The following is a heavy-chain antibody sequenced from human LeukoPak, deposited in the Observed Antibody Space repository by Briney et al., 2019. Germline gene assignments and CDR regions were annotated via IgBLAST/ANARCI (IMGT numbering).Heavy chain of an antibody. D-gene: IGHD3-10*01. CDR3: ARGGLWFRELHFDY. V-gene: IGHV4-34*01. CDR2: INHSGST. J-gene: IGHJ4*02. CDR1: GGSFSGYY. Sequence: SETLSLTYAVYGGSFSGYYWSWIRQPPGKGLEWIGEINHSGSTNYNPSLKSRVTISVDTSKNQFSLKLSSVTAADTAVYYCARGGLWFRELHFDYWGQGTLVTVSS.